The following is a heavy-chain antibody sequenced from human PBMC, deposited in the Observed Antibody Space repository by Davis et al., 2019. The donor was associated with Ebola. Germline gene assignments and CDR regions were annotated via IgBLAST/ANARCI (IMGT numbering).Heavy chain of an antibody. J-gene: IGHJ4*02. D-gene: IGHD3-22*01. Sequence: ASVKVSCKASGYTLVSYYAHWVRQAPGQGLEWMGIINPSGGSTSYAQKFQGRVTMTTDTSTSTAYMELRSLRSDDTAVYYCARSNSMIVVGDLLYWGQGTLVTVSS. CDR1: GYTLVSYY. CDR2: INPSGGST. CDR3: ARSNSMIVVGDLLY. V-gene: IGHV1-46*01.